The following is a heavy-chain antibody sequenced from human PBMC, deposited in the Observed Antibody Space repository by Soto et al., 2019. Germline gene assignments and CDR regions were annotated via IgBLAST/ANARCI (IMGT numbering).Heavy chain of an antibody. CDR3: AREYFYGPNGGGGLPH. D-gene: IGHD7-27*01. CDR1: GFTFSNYA. CDR2: VSYDGANK. J-gene: IGHJ4*02. V-gene: IGHV3-30-3*01. Sequence: GGPLRLSCASSGFTFSNYAMHLVRQAPGKGLEWVAIVSYDGANKYYEDSVRGRFTISRDNSKNTLYLQMNSLRAEDTAVYYCAREYFYGPNGGGGLPHWGQGTLVTVSS.